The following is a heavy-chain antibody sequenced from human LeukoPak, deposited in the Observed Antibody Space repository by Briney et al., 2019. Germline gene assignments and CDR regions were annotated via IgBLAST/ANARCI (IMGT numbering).Heavy chain of an antibody. J-gene: IGHJ5*02. CDR3: ARALSRTMVRAANVFDP. CDR2: INPNSGGT. V-gene: IGHV1-2*02. Sequence: GASVKVSCKASGYTFTGYYMHWVRQAPGQGLGWMGWINPNSGGTNYAQKFQGRVTMTRDTSISTAYMELSRLRSDDTAVYYCARALSRTMVRAANVFDPWGQGTLVTVSS. D-gene: IGHD3-10*01. CDR1: GYTFTGYY.